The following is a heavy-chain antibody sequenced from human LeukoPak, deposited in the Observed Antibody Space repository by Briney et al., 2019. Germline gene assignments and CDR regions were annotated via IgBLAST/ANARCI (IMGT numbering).Heavy chain of an antibody. J-gene: IGHJ6*03. CDR3: ARARTSSSGWYGPYYYMDV. Sequence: TVKVSCKASGGTFSSYAISWVRQAPGQGLEWMGGIIPIFGTANYAQKFQGRVTITADKSTSTAYMELSSLRSEDTAVYYCARARTSSSGWYGPYYYMDVWGKGTTVTVSS. CDR1: GGTFSSYA. CDR2: IIPIFGTA. D-gene: IGHD6-19*01. V-gene: IGHV1-69*06.